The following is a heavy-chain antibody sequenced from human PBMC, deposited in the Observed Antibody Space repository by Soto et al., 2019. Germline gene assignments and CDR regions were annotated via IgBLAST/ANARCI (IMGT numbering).Heavy chain of an antibody. CDR3: AGDLRFGDYYGMDV. Sequence: QVQLQESGPGLVKPSQTLSLTCAVSGGSISSGGYYWSWIRKHPGKGLEWIGYIYYIGSTYYNPSLKSRVTISVDTSKNQFSLKLSSVTAADTAVYYCAGDLRFGDYYGMDVWGQGTTVTVSS. J-gene: IGHJ6*02. D-gene: IGHD3-10*01. V-gene: IGHV4-31*11. CDR2: IYYIGST. CDR1: GGSISSGGYY.